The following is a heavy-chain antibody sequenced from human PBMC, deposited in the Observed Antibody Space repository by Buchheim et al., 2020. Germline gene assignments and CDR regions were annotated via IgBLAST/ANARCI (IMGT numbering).Heavy chain of an antibody. V-gene: IGHV3-30*18. J-gene: IGHJ4*02. CDR1: GFTFSSYG. Sequence: QVQLVESGGGVVQPGRSLRLSCAASGFTFSSYGMHWVRQAPGKGLEWVAVISYDGSNKYYADSVKGRFTISRDNSKNTLYLQMNSLRAEDTAVYYCAKVKGIQLWLFIDYWGQGTL. CDR3: AKVKGIQLWLFIDY. CDR2: ISYDGSNK. D-gene: IGHD5-18*01.